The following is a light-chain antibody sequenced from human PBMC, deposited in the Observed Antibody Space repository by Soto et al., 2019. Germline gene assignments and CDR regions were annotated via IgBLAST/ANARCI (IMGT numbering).Light chain of an antibody. CDR2: EDN. CDR1: SGSIASNY. CDR3: QSYDSSNHWV. J-gene: IGLJ3*02. Sequence: NFMLTQPHSVSESPGKTVIISCTRSSGSIASNYVQWYQQRPGSSPTTVIYEDNHRPSGVPDRFSGSIDSSSNSASLTISGLKTEDEADYYCQSYDSSNHWVLGGGTKVTVL. V-gene: IGLV6-57*01.